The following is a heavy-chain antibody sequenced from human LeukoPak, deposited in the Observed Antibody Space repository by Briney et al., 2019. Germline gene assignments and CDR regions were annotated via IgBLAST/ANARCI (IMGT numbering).Heavy chain of an antibody. Sequence: GGSLRLSCAAPGFTFSSYAMSWVRQAPGKGLEWVSGISGSGGSTYYADSVKGRFTISRDNSKSTLSLQMNSLRAEDTAVYYCAKASPTGRYFDYWGQGTLVTVSS. V-gene: IGHV3-23*01. J-gene: IGHJ4*02. CDR1: GFTFSSYA. CDR2: ISGSGGST. D-gene: IGHD3-10*01. CDR3: AKASPTGRYFDY.